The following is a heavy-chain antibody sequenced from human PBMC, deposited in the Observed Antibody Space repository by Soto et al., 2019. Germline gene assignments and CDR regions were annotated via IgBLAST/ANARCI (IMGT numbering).Heavy chain of an antibody. J-gene: IGHJ4*02. Sequence: ASVKVSCKASGYTFTGYYMHWVRQAPGQGLEWMGWINPNSGGTNYAQKFQGRVTMTRDTPISTAYMELSRLRSDDTAVYYCARDIRQEGYSSGWLNYWGQGTLVTVSS. D-gene: IGHD6-19*01. CDR3: ARDIRQEGYSSGWLNY. CDR2: INPNSGGT. CDR1: GYTFTGYY. V-gene: IGHV1-2*02.